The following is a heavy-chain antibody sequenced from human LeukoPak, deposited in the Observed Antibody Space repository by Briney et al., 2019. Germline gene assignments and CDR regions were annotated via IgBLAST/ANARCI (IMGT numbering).Heavy chain of an antibody. J-gene: IGHJ4*02. CDR1: GGSISSGSYY. V-gene: IGHV4-61*02. D-gene: IGHD3-22*01. CDR2: IYTSGST. Sequence: PSENLSLTCTVSGGSISSGSYYRSWIRQPAGKGLEWIGRIYTSGSTNYNPSLKSRVTISVDTSKNQFSLKLSSVTAADTAVYYCARSLGYYYDSSGQYFDYWGQGTLVTVSS. CDR3: ARSLGYYYDSSGQYFDY.